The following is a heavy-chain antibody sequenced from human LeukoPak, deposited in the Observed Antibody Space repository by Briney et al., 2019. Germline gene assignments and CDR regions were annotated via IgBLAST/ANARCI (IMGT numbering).Heavy chain of an antibody. D-gene: IGHD4-11*01. V-gene: IGHV3-23*01. J-gene: IGHJ4*02. CDR1: GFTLSSYA. CDR2: ISGSGGST. Sequence: GGSLRLSCAASGFTLSSYAMSWVRQAPGKGLEWVSAISGSGGSTYYADSVKGRFTISRDNSKNTLYLQMNSLRAEDTAVYYCAKYPKMNRSHLTTAPLDYWGQGTLVTVSS. CDR3: AKYPKMNRSHLTTAPLDY.